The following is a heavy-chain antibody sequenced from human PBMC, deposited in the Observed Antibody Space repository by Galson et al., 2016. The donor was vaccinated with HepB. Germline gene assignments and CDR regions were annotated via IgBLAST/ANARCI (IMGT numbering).Heavy chain of an antibody. J-gene: IGHJ3*01. D-gene: IGHD4-17*01. V-gene: IGHV3-30*04. CDR2: MSYDEVNI. CDR3: AKGLSYGAQGPPDT. Sequence: SCATSGFPFTYYAMHWVRQAPGKGLEWVAVMSYDEVNIFYADSVKGRFTISRDGSKNTLYLRIHSLRPDDTALYYCAKGLSYGAQGPPDTWGQGTMVTVSS. CDR1: GFPFTYYA.